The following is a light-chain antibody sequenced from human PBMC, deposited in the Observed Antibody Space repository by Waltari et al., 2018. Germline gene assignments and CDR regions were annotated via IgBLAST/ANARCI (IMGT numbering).Light chain of an antibody. CDR1: RAITNY. CDR3: QQYGNSPRYT. V-gene: IGKV1-39*01. J-gene: IGKJ2*01. CDR2: AAS. Sequence: DIQMTQSPSSLSASVGDRVTITCRASRAITNYVNWYQQRPGLAPKLLIYAASTLQGGVPTRFSGSGSGTEFALTISRLEPEDSAVYYCQQYGNSPRYTFGQGTKLEIK.